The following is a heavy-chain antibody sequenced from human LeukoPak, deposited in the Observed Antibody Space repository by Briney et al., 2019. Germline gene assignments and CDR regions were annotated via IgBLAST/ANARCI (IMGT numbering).Heavy chain of an antibody. D-gene: IGHD2-15*01. CDR2: ISAYSGNT. Sequence: ASVKVSCKASGYTFTSYGISWVRQAPGQGLEWMGWISAYSGNTNFAQRLQGRVTMTTDTSTSTAYMELRSLSSDDTAVYYCARDSEDIVVVVAATITWDYWGQGTLVTVSS. V-gene: IGHV1-18*01. J-gene: IGHJ4*02. CDR3: ARDSEDIVVVVAATITWDY. CDR1: GYTFTSYG.